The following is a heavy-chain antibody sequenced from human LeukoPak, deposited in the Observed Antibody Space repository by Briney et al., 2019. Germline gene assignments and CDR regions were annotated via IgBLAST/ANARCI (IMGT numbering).Heavy chain of an antibody. CDR2: ISAYNGNT. V-gene: IGHV1-18*01. Sequence: ASVKVSCKASGYTFTSYGISWVRQAPGQGLEWMGWISAYNGNTNYAQKLQGRVTMTTDTSTNTAYMELRSLRSDDTAVYYCARDHWGTTGTTVDYWGQGTLVTVSS. CDR3: ARDHWGTTGTTVDY. CDR1: GYTFTSYG. J-gene: IGHJ4*02. D-gene: IGHD1-1*01.